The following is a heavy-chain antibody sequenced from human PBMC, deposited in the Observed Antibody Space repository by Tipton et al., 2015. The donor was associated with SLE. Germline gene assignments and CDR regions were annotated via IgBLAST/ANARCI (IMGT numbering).Heavy chain of an antibody. CDR3: ASELGQWAFDI. D-gene: IGHD6-19*01. CDR1: GFTFSSYD. CDR2: ISYDGSNK. V-gene: IGHV3-30*04. J-gene: IGHJ3*02. Sequence: SLRLSCAASGFTFSSYDMHWVRQAPGKGLEWVAVISYDGSNKYYADSVKGRFTISGDNSKNTLYLQMNSLRVEDTAVYFCASELGQWAFDIWGQGTMVTVSS.